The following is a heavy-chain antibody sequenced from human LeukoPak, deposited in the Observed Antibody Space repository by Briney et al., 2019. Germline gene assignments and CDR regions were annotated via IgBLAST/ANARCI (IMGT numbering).Heavy chain of an antibody. CDR1: GGSFSGYY. D-gene: IGHD6-13*01. J-gene: IGHJ4*02. V-gene: IGHV4-34*01. CDR3: ASRATIAAAGTPIDY. CDR2: INHSGST. Sequence: SETLSLTCAVYGGSFSGYYWSWIRQPPGEGLEWIGEINHSGSTNYNPSLKSRVTISVDTSKNQFSLKLSSVTAADTAVYYCASRATIAAAGTPIDYWGQGTLVTVSS.